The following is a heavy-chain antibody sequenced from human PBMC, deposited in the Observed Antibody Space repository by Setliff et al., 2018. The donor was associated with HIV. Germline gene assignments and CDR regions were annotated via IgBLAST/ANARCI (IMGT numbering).Heavy chain of an antibody. CDR1: GYTFNNFA. D-gene: IGHD6-13*01. CDR3: ARFAAAAGLHDAFDI. CDR2: ISTYNGNT. V-gene: IGHV1-18*01. J-gene: IGHJ3*02. Sequence: ASVKVSCKASGYTFNNFAISWVRQAPGQGLEWMGWISTYNGNTNYEQKLQGRVTMTTDTSTNTAYMELRSLRSDDTAVYSCARFAAAAGLHDAFDIWGQGTMVTVSS.